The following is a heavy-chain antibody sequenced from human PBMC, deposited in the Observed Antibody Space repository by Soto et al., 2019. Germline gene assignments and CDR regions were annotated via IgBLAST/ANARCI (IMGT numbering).Heavy chain of an antibody. CDR1: GYTFTSYD. J-gene: IGHJ4*02. CDR2: MNPRSANT. Sequence: ASVKVSCKASGYTFTSYDITWVRQAAGQGLEWMGWMNPRSANTGYAQRFQGRVTMTRNTSISTAYMELSSLRSEDTAVYYCARVRSGSVVILDYWGQGTLVTVPQ. D-gene: IGHD1-26*01. V-gene: IGHV1-8*01. CDR3: ARVRSGSVVILDY.